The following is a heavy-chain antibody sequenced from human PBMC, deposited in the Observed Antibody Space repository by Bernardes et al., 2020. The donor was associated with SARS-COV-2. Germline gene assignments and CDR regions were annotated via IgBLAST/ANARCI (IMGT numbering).Heavy chain of an antibody. V-gene: IGHV3-21*01. CDR2: LSSSSTYL. Sequence: GGSLRLYFAASGFTFHTYRMNWVRQDPGQGLAWVSSLSSSSTYLHYADSVKGRFTISRDNAKTSLYLQMNSLRAEDTAVYYCAGRGGTPTWCSGGSCYEGEFDYWGQGTLVTVSS. CDR3: AGRGGTPTWCSGGSCYEGEFDY. CDR1: GFTFHTYR. D-gene: IGHD2-15*01. J-gene: IGHJ4*02.